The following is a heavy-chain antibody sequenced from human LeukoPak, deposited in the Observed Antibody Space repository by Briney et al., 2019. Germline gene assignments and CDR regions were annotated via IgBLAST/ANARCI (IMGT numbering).Heavy chain of an antibody. Sequence: GGSLRLSCAASGFTFDDYAIHWVRQAPGKGLEWVSGISWNSGSIGYADSVKGRFTISRDNAKNSLYLQMNSLRAEDTALYNCAKDGGFDWLSHYGMDVWGQGTTVTVSS. CDR2: ISWNSGSI. J-gene: IGHJ6*02. CDR1: GFTFDDYA. D-gene: IGHD3-9*01. CDR3: AKDGGFDWLSHYGMDV. V-gene: IGHV3-9*01.